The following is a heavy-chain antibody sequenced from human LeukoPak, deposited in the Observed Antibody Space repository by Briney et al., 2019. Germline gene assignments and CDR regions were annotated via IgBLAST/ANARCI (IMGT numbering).Heavy chain of an antibody. J-gene: IGHJ4*02. CDR3: ARQLGYCSSTSCYADKVDY. D-gene: IGHD2-2*01. V-gene: IGHV4-39*01. CDR1: GGSISSSSYY. Sequence: SETLSLTCTVSGGSISSSSYYWGWIRPPPGKGPEWIGSIYYSGSTYYNPSLKSRVTISVDTSKNQFSLKLSSVTAADTAVYYCARQLGYCSSTSCYADKVDYWGQGTLVTVSS. CDR2: IYYSGST.